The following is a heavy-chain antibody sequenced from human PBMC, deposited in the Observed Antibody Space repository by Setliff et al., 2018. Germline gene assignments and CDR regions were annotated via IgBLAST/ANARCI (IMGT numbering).Heavy chain of an antibody. CDR3: ARASRFGTTVYRGSYYMDV. CDR1: GFSFSTFG. D-gene: IGHD4-4*01. J-gene: IGHJ6*03. V-gene: IGHV7-4-1*02. CDR2: INTNTGNP. Sequence: ASVKVSCKTSGFSFSTFGFSWVRQAPGQGLEWMGWINTNTGNPSYAQGFTGRYVFSLDTSVSTAYLQISSLKAEDSAVYYCARASRFGTTVYRGSYYMDVWGKGTTVTVSS.